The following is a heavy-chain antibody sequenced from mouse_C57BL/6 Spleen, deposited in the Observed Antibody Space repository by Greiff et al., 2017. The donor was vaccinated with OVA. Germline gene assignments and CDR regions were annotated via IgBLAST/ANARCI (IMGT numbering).Heavy chain of an antibody. V-gene: IGHV1-53*01. D-gene: IGHD2-5*01. CDR2: INPSNGGT. CDR3: AYSNYVGYAMDY. Sequence: QVQLKQPGTELVKPGASVKLSCKASGYTFTSYWMHWVKQRPGQGLEWIGNINPSNGGTNYNEKFKSKATLTVDKSSSTAYMQLSSLTSEDSAVYDCAYSNYVGYAMDYWGQGTSVTVSS. J-gene: IGHJ4*01. CDR1: GYTFTSYW.